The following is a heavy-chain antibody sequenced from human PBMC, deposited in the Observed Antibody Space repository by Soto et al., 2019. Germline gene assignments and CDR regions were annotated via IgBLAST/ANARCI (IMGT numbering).Heavy chain of an antibody. CDR2: ISYDGSNK. V-gene: IGHV3-30*18. CDR3: AKDWLDIVVVVAATSYSPAPSGYGMDV. D-gene: IGHD2-15*01. CDR1: GFTFSSYG. J-gene: IGHJ6*02. Sequence: GGSLRLSCAASGFTFSSYGMHWVRQAPGKGLEWVAVISYDGSNKYYADSVKGRFTISRDNSKNTLYLQMNSLRAEDTAVYYCAKDWLDIVVVVAATSYSPAPSGYGMDVWGQGTTVTVSS.